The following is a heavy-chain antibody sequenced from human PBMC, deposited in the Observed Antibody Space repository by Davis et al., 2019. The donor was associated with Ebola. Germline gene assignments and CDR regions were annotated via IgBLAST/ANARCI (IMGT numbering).Heavy chain of an antibody. J-gene: IGHJ4*02. CDR3: ARALDIAVAGYYFDS. CDR1: GYTFTSYG. D-gene: IGHD6-19*01. V-gene: IGHV1-18*01. Sequence: AASVKVSCKTSGYTFTSYGITWVRQAPGKGLEWMGWISGYNGNTNYAQKFQGRVTMTTDTSTTTVHLEITSLTSEDTAVYYCARALDIAVAGYYFDSWGQGTLVTVSS. CDR2: ISGYNGNT.